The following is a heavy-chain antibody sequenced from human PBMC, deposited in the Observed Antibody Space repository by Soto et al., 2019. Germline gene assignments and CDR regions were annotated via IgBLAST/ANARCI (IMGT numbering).Heavy chain of an antibody. J-gene: IGHJ3*02. CDR3: ARQEAAHAFDI. V-gene: IGHV4-59*08. Sequence: QVQLQESGPGLVKPSETLSLTCTVSGGSISSYYWSWIRQPPGKGLEWIGYIYYSGSTNYNPSLKSRVTISVDTSKNQFSLKLSSVTAADTAVYYCARQEAAHAFDIWGQGTMVTVSS. CDR2: IYYSGST. CDR1: GGSISSYY. D-gene: IGHD2-15*01.